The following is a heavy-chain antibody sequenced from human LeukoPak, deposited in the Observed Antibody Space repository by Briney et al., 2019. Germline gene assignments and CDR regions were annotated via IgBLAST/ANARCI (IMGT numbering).Heavy chain of an antibody. Sequence: SQTLSLTCPFSGGPISSGGFYWSWIRQPPGKGPGWIGYIYYRGSPYYNPSLKSRVTISVDTSKNQFSLKLSSVTAADTAVYYCARANDYVWYFDYWGQGTLVTVSS. V-gene: IGHV4-31*03. CDR1: GGPISSGGFY. D-gene: IGHD3-16*01. J-gene: IGHJ4*02. CDR3: ARANDYVWYFDY. CDR2: IYYRGSP.